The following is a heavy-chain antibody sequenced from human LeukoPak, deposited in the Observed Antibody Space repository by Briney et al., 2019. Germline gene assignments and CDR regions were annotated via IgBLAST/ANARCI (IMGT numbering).Heavy chain of an antibody. CDR3: ARGIAAAGTGLYN. D-gene: IGHD6-13*01. Sequence: GGSLRLSCAASGFTFSSYAMSWVRQAPGKGLEWVSVIYSDGTTYNADSVKGRFTISRDNSKNTLYLQINSLRAEDTAVYYCARGIAAAGTGLYNWGQGTLLTVSS. J-gene: IGHJ4*02. CDR2: IYSDGTT. CDR1: GFTFSSYA. V-gene: IGHV3-53*01.